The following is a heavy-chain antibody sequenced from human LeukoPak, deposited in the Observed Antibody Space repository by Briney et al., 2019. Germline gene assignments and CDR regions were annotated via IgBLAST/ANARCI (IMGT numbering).Heavy chain of an antibody. J-gene: IGHJ6*03. V-gene: IGHV3-23*01. CDR1: GFTFSSYA. Sequence: GGSLRLSCAASGFTFSSYAMSWVRQAPGKGLEWVSAISGSGGSTYYADSVKGRFTISRDNSKNTLYLQMNSLRAEDTAVYYCAKSGTTYYYDSSGSDYMDVWGKGTTVTVSS. D-gene: IGHD3-22*01. CDR2: ISGSGGST. CDR3: AKSGTTYYYDSSGSDYMDV.